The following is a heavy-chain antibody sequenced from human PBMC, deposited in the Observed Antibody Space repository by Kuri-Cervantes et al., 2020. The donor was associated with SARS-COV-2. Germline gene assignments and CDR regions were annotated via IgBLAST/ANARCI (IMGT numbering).Heavy chain of an antibody. J-gene: IGHJ4*02. CDR1: GGSISSGGYY. Sequence: SETLSLTCTVSGGSISSGGYYWSWIRQHPGKGLEWIGYIYHSGSTYYNPSLKSRVTISVDRSKNQFSLKLSSVTAADTAVYYCARVGPYCSSTSCQPYFDYWGQGTLVTVSS. V-gene: IGHV4-30-2*01. CDR2: IYHSGST. CDR3: ARVGPYCSSTSCQPYFDY. D-gene: IGHD2-2*01.